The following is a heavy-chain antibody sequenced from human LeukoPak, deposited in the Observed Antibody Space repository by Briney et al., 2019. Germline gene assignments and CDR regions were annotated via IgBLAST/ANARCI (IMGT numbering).Heavy chain of an antibody. Sequence: GSLRLSCAASGFTFSGYAMNWVRQAPGKGLEWVSAISGSGGSTYYVDSVKGRFTISRDNSKSTLYLHMNSLRAEDTAVYYCAKGAAYDFWSGYPYFDYWGQGTLVTVSS. CDR3: AKGAAYDFWSGYPYFDY. J-gene: IGHJ4*02. CDR1: GFTFSGYA. V-gene: IGHV3-23*01. D-gene: IGHD3-3*01. CDR2: ISGSGGST.